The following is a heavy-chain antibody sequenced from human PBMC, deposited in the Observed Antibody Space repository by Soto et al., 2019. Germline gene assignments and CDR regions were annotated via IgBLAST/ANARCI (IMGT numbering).Heavy chain of an antibody. Sequence: GASVKVSCKASGYTFTSYAMHWVRPAPGQRLEWMGWINAGNGNTKYSQKFQGRVTITRDTSASTAYMELSSLRSEDTAVYYRARDSIVVVPAARLGGFDPWGQGTLVTVSS. V-gene: IGHV1-3*01. J-gene: IGHJ5*02. CDR1: GYTFTSYA. CDR2: INAGNGNT. CDR3: ARDSIVVVPAARLGGFDP. D-gene: IGHD2-2*01.